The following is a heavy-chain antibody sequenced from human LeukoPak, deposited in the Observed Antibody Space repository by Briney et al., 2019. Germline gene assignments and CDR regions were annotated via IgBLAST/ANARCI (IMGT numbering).Heavy chain of an antibody. V-gene: IGHV4-59*01. CDR3: ARGYSSSWSKTYYFDY. Sequence: SETLSLTCAVSGGSISSYYWSWIRQPPGKGLEWIGYIYYSGSTNYNPSLKSRVTISVDTSKNQFSLKLSSVTAADTAVYYCARGYSSSWSKTYYFDYWGQGTLVTVSS. CDR2: IYYSGST. J-gene: IGHJ4*02. D-gene: IGHD6-13*01. CDR1: GGSISSYY.